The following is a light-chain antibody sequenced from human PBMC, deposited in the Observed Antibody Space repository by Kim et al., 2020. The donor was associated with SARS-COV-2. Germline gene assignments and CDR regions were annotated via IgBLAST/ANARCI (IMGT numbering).Light chain of an antibody. CDR2: GKN. Sequence: SSELTQEPAVSVALGQTVRITCQGDSLRSYYASWYQQKPGQAPVLVIYGKNNRPSGIPDRFSGSSSGNTASLTITGAQAEDEADYYCNSRDSSGNHDVVFGGGTQLTVL. CDR1: SLRSYY. CDR3: NSRDSSGNHDVV. V-gene: IGLV3-19*01. J-gene: IGLJ2*01.